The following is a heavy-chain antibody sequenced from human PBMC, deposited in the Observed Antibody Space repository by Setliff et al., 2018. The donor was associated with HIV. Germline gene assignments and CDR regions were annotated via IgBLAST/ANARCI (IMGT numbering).Heavy chain of an antibody. D-gene: IGHD4-17*01. V-gene: IGHV1-18*01. CDR2: ISAYNGNT. CDR3: AKTTPQPHYYYYVDV. CDR1: GYIFTNYG. J-gene: IGHJ6*03. Sequence: ASVKVSCKASGYIFTNYGITWVRQAPGRGLEWMGWISAYNGNTHYSQKVQGRVTLTTDTSTNTAYMELRSLRSDDAAVYYCAKTTPQPHYYYYVDVWGKGTTVTVSS.